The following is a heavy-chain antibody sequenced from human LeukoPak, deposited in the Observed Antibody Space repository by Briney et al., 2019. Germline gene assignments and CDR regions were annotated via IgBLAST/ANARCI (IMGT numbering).Heavy chain of an antibody. V-gene: IGHV3-7*03. CDR3: VSGIGWLPDY. D-gene: IGHD6-19*01. CDR2: IKQDGREN. Sequence: GGALRLSCAAPPGFAFSDNWMSWVRQAPGKGLEWVAIIKQDGRENLYVDSVNGRFTISRDNAKRSLYLQMNSLRAEDTAVYYCVSGIGWLPDYWGQGTLVTVSS. CDR1: PGFAFSDNW. J-gene: IGHJ4*02.